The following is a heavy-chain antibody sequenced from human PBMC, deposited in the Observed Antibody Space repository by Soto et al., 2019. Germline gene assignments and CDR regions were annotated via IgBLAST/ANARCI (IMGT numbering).Heavy chain of an antibody. CDR1: GGSINTYF. D-gene: IGHD6-13*01. J-gene: IGHJ4*02. CDR2: IYTSGTA. CDR3: ARDFDSSSWYRLDQ. Sequence: QVQLQESGPGLVKPSETLSLTCTVSGGSINTYFWSWIRQPAGKGLEWIGRIYTSGTANYNPSLKGRVLMSVATSKNQFSLKVTSVTAADTAVYYCARDFDSSSWYRLDQWGQGTLVIVSS. V-gene: IGHV4-4*07.